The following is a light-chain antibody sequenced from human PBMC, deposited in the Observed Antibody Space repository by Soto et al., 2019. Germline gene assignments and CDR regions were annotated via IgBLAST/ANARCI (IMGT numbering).Light chain of an antibody. CDR1: QSVDSN. V-gene: IGKV3-15*01. J-gene: IGKJ2*01. Sequence: EIVMTQSPNTESVSPGDRATLSCRASQSVDSNLAWYQQKPGQAPRLLISAASTRAPGIPARSSGSGSGTNFTLSISGLQSEDFAVYYCQQYVDWPLYTFGQGTKLEMK. CDR3: QQYVDWPLYT. CDR2: AAS.